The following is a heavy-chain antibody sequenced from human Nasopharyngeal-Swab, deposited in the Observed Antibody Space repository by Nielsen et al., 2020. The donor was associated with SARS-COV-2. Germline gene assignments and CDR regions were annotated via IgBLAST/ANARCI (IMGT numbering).Heavy chain of an antibody. CDR2: IGTAGDT. D-gene: IGHD6-19*01. V-gene: IGHV3-13*04. Sequence: GGSLRLSCAASGFTFSSYDMHWVRQATGKGLEWVSAIGTAGDTYYPGSVKGRFTISRENAKNSLYLQMNSLRPGDTAVYYCARDLYSSGGKYYYYCMDVWGQGTTVTVSS. CDR1: GFTFSSYD. CDR3: ARDLYSSGGKYYYYCMDV. J-gene: IGHJ6*02.